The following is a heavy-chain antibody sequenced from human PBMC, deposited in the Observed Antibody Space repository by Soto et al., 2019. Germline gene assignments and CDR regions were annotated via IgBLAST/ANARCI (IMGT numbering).Heavy chain of an antibody. CDR3: AKETNAYEINF. D-gene: IGHD3-9*01. CDR2: ISYDGNTQ. V-gene: IGHV3-30-3*01. Sequence: QVQLVESGGGVVQPGRSLRLSCAASGFIFSGYVMHWVRQAPGKGLEWVAVISYDGNTQYYADSVKGRFTVSRDNSNNMLYVQMNNLRDEDTAMYYCAKETNAYEINFWGQGTLVTVSS. CDR1: GFIFSGYV. J-gene: IGHJ4*02.